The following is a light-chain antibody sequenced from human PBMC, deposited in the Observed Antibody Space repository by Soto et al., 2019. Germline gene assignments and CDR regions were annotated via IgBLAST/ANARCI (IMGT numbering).Light chain of an antibody. CDR2: CAS. CDR3: QQYNNWPPPIT. CDR1: QSVSSN. Sequence: EIVMTQSPATLSVSPGERATLSCRASQSVSSNLAWYQQKPGQAPRLLIYCASIRATGIPARFSGSGSGTEFTLTISSLQSEDFAVYYCQQYNNWPPPITFGQGTRLEIK. V-gene: IGKV3D-15*01. J-gene: IGKJ5*01.